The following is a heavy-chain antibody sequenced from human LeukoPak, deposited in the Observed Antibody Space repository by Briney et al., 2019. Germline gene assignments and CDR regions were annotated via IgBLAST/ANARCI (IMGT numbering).Heavy chain of an antibody. CDR3: ARGRSYYGSGDTFDY. D-gene: IGHD3-10*01. J-gene: IGHJ4*02. CDR1: GGSFSGKY. Sequence: SETLSLTCAVYGGSFSGKYWTWIRQPPHKGLEWIGEITHSGSTYYNPSLKSRVTISVDTSKNQFSLKLSSVTAADTAVYYCARGRSYYGSGDTFDYWGQGTLVTVSS. CDR2: ITHSGST. V-gene: IGHV4-34*01.